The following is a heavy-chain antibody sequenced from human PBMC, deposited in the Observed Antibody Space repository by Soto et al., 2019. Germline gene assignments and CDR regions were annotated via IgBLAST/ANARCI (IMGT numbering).Heavy chain of an antibody. CDR3: ARERNRGSGTNRYYYGMDV. Sequence: QVQLVESGGGVVQPGRSLRLSCAASGFTFSSYAMHWVRQAPGKGLEWVAVISYDGSNKYYADSVKGRFTISRDNSKNTLYLQMNSLRAEDTAVYYCARERNRGSGTNRYYYGMDVW. J-gene: IGHJ6*01. CDR1: GFTFSSYA. V-gene: IGHV3-30-3*01. CDR2: ISYDGSNK. D-gene: IGHD3-10*01.